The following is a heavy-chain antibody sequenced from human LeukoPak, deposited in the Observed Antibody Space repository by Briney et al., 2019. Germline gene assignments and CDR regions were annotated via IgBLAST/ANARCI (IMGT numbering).Heavy chain of an antibody. Sequence: GGSLRLSCAASGFTFSSYGMHWVRQAPGKGLEWVAVIWYDGSNKYYADSVKARFTISRDNSKNTLYLQMNSLRAEDTAVYYCARESPGIAAAGPYSAYYYYGMDVWGQGTTVTVSS. D-gene: IGHD6-13*01. CDR3: ARESPGIAAAGPYSAYYYYGMDV. J-gene: IGHJ6*02. CDR2: IWYDGSNK. CDR1: GFTFSSYG. V-gene: IGHV3-33*01.